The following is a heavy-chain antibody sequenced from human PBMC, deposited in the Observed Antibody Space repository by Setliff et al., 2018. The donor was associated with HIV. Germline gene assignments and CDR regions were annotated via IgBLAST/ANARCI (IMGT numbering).Heavy chain of an antibody. J-gene: IGHJ3*02. D-gene: IGHD3-9*01. CDR2: IYPGDSDT. V-gene: IGHV5-51*01. CDR3: ARGPLLDYDILTGYYHDAFDI. Sequence: PGESLKISCKGSRYSFTNYWIGWVRQMPGKGLEWMGIIYPGDSDTRYRPSFQGQVTISADKSISTAYLQWSRLKASDTAMYYCARGPLLDYDILTGYYHDAFDIWGQGTMVTVSS. CDR1: RYSFTNYW.